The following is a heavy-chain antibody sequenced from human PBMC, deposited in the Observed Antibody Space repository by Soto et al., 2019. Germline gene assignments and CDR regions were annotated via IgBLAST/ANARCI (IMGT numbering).Heavy chain of an antibody. CDR1: VYTLNIYY. J-gene: IGHJ6*02. V-gene: IGHV1-46*02. CDR3: ARGRGVVVVAAIYGMDV. D-gene: IGHD2-15*01. CDR2: INPSGGST. Sequence: GLSAKVSCKASVYTLNIYYIDWVRQAHGQGLEWMGIINPSGGSTSYAQKFQGRVTMTRDTSTSTVYMELSSLRSEDTAVYYCARGRGVVVVAAIYGMDVWGQGTTVTVSS.